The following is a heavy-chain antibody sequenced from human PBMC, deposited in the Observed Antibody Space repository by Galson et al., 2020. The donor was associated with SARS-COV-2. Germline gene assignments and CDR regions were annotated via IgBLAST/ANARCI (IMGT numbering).Heavy chain of an antibody. CDR3: ARARPSRRDSSSWYYFDY. CDR1: GFTLSSYA. J-gene: IGHJ4*02. CDR2: IPYDGSNK. Sequence: GESLKISCAASGFTLSSYAMHWVRQAPGKGLEWVAVIPYDGSNKYYPDSVKGRFTISRDNSKNTLYLQMNSLRAEDTAVYYCARARPSRRDSSSWYYFDYWGQGTLVIVSS. D-gene: IGHD6-13*01. V-gene: IGHV3-30*04.